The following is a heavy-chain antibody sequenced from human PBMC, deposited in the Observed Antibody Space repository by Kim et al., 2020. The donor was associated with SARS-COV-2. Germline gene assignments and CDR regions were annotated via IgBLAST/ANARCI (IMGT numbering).Heavy chain of an antibody. CDR3: ARTYYYDSSGYWPEYYFDY. J-gene: IGHJ4*02. D-gene: IGHD3-22*01. CDR1: GGTFSSYA. V-gene: IGHV1-69*13. Sequence: SVKVSCKASGGTFSSYAISWVRQAPGQGLEWMGGIIPIFGTANYAQKFQGRVTITADESTSTAYMELSSLRSEDTAVYYCARTYYYDSSGYWPEYYFDYWGQGTLVTVSS. CDR2: IIPIFGTA.